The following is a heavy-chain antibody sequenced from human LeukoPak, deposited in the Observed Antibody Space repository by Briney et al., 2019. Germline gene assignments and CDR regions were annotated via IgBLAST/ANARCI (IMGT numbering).Heavy chain of an antibody. CDR3: ARLYSSSTTFDY. V-gene: IGHV4-4*02. CDR1: GGSIRSSNW. J-gene: IGHJ4*02. D-gene: IGHD6-6*01. Sequence: PSETLSLTCAVSGGSIRSSNWWSWVRQPPGKGLEWIGEIYQSGNTNYNPSLKSRVTISVDKSKNQFSLKLSSVTAADTAVYYCARLYSSSTTFDYWGQGTLVTVSS. CDR2: IYQSGNT.